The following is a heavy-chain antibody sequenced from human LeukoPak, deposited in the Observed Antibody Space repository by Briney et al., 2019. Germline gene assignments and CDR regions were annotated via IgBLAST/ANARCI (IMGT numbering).Heavy chain of an antibody. CDR1: GYSISSGYY. V-gene: IGHV4-38-2*02. J-gene: IGHJ3*02. CDR2: IYYSGST. Sequence: SETLSLTCTVSGYSISSGYYWGWIRQPPGKGLEWIGSIYYSGSTYYNPSLKSRVTISVDTSKNQFSLKLSSVTAADTAVYYCAREGNDAFDIWGKGTMVTVSS. CDR3: AREGNDAFDI.